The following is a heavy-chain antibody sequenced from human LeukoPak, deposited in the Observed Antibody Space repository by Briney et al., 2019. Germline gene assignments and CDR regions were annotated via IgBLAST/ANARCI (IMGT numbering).Heavy chain of an antibody. J-gene: IGHJ4*02. CDR3: AKDRETTATGTFDY. CDR1: GFTFNNYG. Sequence: PGRSLRLSCAASGFTFNNYGMHYVRQAPGKGLEWVAVISDDGRNKNYADSVKDRFTISRDNSNNTLYLQMNSLRAEDTGVYYCAKDRETTATGTFDYWGQGTLVSVSS. D-gene: IGHD1-1*01. V-gene: IGHV3-30*18. CDR2: ISDDGRNK.